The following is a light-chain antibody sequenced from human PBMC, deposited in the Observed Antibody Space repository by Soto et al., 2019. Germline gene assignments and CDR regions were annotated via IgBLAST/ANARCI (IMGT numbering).Light chain of an antibody. Sequence: EIVLTQSPGTLSLSPGERVTLSCRASQSVSNNYLAWYRQKPGQAPRLLIYGASHRVTGIPDRFSGSGSGTDFTLTISRLEPEDFAVYYCQHYGSSPPFTFGPGTKSGKQT. CDR2: GAS. CDR1: QSVSNNY. V-gene: IGKV3-20*01. J-gene: IGKJ3*01. CDR3: QHYGSSPPFT.